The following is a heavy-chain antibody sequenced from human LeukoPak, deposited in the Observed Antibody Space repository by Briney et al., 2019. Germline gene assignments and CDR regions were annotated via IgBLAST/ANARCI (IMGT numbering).Heavy chain of an antibody. J-gene: IGHJ5*02. D-gene: IGHD3-9*01. CDR1: GYTFTSYG. V-gene: IGHV1-8*02. CDR2: MNPNSGNT. CDR3: ARGLNRMLRYFDWLSKNNWFDP. Sequence: ASVKVSCKASGYTFTSYGINWVRQATGQGLEWMGWMNPNSGNTGYAQKFQGRVTMTRNTSISTAYMELSSLRSEDTAVYYCARGLNRMLRYFDWLSKNNWFDPWGQGTLVTVSS.